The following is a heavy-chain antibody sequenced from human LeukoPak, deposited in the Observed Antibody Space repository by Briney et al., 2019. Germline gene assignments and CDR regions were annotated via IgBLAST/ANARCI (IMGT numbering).Heavy chain of an antibody. Sequence: SETLSLTCAVYGGSFSGYYWSWIRQPPGKGLGWIGEINNSGSTNYNPSLKSRVTISVDASKNQFSLKLSSVTAADTAVYYCASPPVYDSSGYYSGDWGQGTLVTVSS. J-gene: IGHJ4*02. CDR2: INNSGST. CDR1: GGSFSGYY. V-gene: IGHV4-34*01. D-gene: IGHD3-22*01. CDR3: ASPPVYDSSGYYSGD.